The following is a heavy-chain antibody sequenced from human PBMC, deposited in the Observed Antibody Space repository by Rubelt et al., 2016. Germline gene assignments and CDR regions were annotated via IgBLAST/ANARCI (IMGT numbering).Heavy chain of an antibody. CDR3: ARRYISSGYFDY. CDR1: GGSISSGGYY. CDR2: IYYSGNT. Sequence: QVQLQESGPGLVKPSQTLSLTCTVSGGSISSGGYYWSWIRQHPGKGLDWVGYIYYSGNTYYNPSLKSRITIPRDTSKNPFALNLSPGTAADTAVYYCARRYISSGYFDYWGQGTLVTVSS. D-gene: IGHD6-6*01. J-gene: IGHJ4*02. V-gene: IGHV4-31*03.